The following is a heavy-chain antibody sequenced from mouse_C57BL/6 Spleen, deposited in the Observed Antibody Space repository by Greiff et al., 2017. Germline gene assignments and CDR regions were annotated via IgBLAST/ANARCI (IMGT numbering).Heavy chain of an antibody. CDR1: GYTFTSYW. J-gene: IGHJ2*01. CDR2: IDPSDSYT. Sequence: QVQLQQSGAELVRPGTSVKLSCKASGYTFTSYWMHWVKQRPGQGLEWIGVIDPSDSYTNYNQKFKGKATLTVDTSSSTAYMQLSSLTSEDSAVYYCARNYYGSSLFDYWGQGTTLTVSS. CDR3: ARNYYGSSLFDY. V-gene: IGHV1-59*01. D-gene: IGHD1-1*01.